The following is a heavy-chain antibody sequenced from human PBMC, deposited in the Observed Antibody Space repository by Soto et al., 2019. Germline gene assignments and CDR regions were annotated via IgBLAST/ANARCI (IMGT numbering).Heavy chain of an antibody. Sequence: SETLSLTCAVYGVSFSGYYWSWIRQPPGKGLEWIGEINHSGSTNYNPSLKSRVTISVDTSKNQFSLKLSSVTAADTAVYYCARCSIYDSSGYFDAYYYGMDVWGQGTTVTVSS. D-gene: IGHD3-22*01. CDR1: GVSFSGYY. CDR2: INHSGST. V-gene: IGHV4-34*01. CDR3: ARCSIYDSSGYFDAYYYGMDV. J-gene: IGHJ6*02.